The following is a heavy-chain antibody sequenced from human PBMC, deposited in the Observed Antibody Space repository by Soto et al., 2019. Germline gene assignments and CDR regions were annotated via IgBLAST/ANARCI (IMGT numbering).Heavy chain of an antibody. Sequence: GASVKVSCKASGHTFTGYYMNWVRQAPGQGLEWMGWINPNSGGTNYAQKFQGRVTMTRDTSISTAYMELSRLRSDDTDVYYCARGGGGIPAAGPGYYGMDVWGQGTTVTVSS. CDR2: INPNSGGT. J-gene: IGHJ6*02. CDR3: ARGGGGIPAAGPGYYGMDV. D-gene: IGHD6-13*01. CDR1: GHTFTGYY. V-gene: IGHV1-2*02.